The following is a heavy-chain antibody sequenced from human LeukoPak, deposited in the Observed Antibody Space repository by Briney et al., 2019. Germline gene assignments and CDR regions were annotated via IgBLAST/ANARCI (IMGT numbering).Heavy chain of an antibody. J-gene: IGHJ4*02. CDR1: GGSISSASYY. CDR3: GRDGLEMATFYFDY. D-gene: IGHD5-24*01. V-gene: IGHV4-61*02. CDR2: IYTSGSS. Sequence: SQTLPLTRTVSGGSISSASYYWSWIPQPAGKGLEWIGRIYTSGSSNYNSSHRSRVTISVDSSTNQFSLKLSSVTAADTAVYYCGRDGLEMATFYFDYWGQGTLVTVSS.